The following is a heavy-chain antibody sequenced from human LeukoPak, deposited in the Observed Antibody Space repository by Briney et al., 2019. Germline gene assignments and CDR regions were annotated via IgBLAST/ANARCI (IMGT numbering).Heavy chain of an antibody. V-gene: IGHV3-21*01. D-gene: IGHD3-10*01. J-gene: IGHJ4*02. CDR3: ARQLWFGELYTGYFDY. CDR1: GFTFSNYA. CDR2: ISGSSSYI. Sequence: GGSLRLSCAASGFTFSNYAMSWVRQAPGKGLEWVSSISGSSSYIYYADSVKGRFTISRDNAKKSLFLQMNSLRAEDTAVYYCARQLWFGELYTGYFDYWGQGTLVTVSS.